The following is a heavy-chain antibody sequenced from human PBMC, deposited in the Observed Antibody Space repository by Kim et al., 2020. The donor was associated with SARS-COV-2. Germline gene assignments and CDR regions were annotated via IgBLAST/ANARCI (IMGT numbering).Heavy chain of an antibody. Sequence: SETLSLTCTVSGGSLSSSSYYWGWIRQPPGKGLEWIGTAYYIGNTYYNPSLKSRVTISVDTSKNQFSLKLGSVTAADTAVYYCARQQRYSSGWYV. D-gene: IGHD6-19*01. J-gene: IGHJ2*01. CDR2: AYYIGNT. CDR3: ARQQRYSSGWYV. V-gene: IGHV4-39*01. CDR1: GGSLSSSSYY.